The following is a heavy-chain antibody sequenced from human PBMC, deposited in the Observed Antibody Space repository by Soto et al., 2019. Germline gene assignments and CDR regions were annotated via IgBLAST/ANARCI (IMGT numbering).Heavy chain of an antibody. Sequence: EASVKVSCKASGGTFSSYTISWVRQAPGQGLEWMGRIIPILGIANYAQKFQGRVTITADKSTSTAYMELSSLRSEDTAVYYCARGVPQLERRDYYYYMDVWGKGTTVTVSS. CDR1: GGTFSSYT. J-gene: IGHJ6*03. CDR2: IIPILGIA. CDR3: ARGVPQLERRDYYYYMDV. V-gene: IGHV1-69*02. D-gene: IGHD1-1*01.